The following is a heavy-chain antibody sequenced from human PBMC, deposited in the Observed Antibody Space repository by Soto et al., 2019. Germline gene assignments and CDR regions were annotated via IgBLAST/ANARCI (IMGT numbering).Heavy chain of an antibody. CDR3: SRPWGNYYYYYYMDV. D-gene: IGHD7-27*01. V-gene: IGHV3-21*01. Sequence: PGGSLRLSCAASGFTFSSYSMNWVRQAPGKGLEWVSSISSSSSYIYYADSVKGRFTISRDNAKNSLYLQMNSLRAEDTAVYYWSRPWGNYYYYYYMDVWGKGTTVTVSS. CDR2: ISSSSSYI. CDR1: GFTFSSYS. J-gene: IGHJ6*03.